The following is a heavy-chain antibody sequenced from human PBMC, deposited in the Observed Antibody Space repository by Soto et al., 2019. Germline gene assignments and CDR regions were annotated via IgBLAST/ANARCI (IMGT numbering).Heavy chain of an antibody. J-gene: IGHJ6*02. CDR2: ISYSGST. D-gene: IGHD5-18*01. V-gene: IGHV4-59*01. CDR3: ARGHRAMEYYYYYGMDV. Sequence: SETLSLTCSVSGGSISSSFWSWIRQPPGKELEWIGYISYSGSTTYNPSLKSRITLSVDTSNNQFSLRVASVTAADTAVYYCARGHRAMEYYYYYGMDVWGQGTTVTAS. CDR1: GGSISSSF.